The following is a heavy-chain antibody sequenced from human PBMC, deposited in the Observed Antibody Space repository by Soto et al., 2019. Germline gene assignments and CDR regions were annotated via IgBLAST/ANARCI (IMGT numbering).Heavy chain of an antibody. CDR2: IYPGDSDT. Sequence: GESLKISCKGSGYSFSSYWIGWVLQMPGKGLEWMGIIYPGDSDTRYSPSFQGQVTISADKSISTAYLQWSSLKASDTAMYYCARQKVSSTSGGYYYYYYMDVWGKGTTVTVSS. D-gene: IGHD2-2*01. CDR1: GYSFSSYW. J-gene: IGHJ6*03. CDR3: ARQKVSSTSGGYYYYYYMDV. V-gene: IGHV5-51*01.